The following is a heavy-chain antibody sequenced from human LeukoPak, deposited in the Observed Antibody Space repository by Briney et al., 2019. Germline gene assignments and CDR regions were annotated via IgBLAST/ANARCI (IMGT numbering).Heavy chain of an antibody. V-gene: IGHV1-69*06. D-gene: IGHD3-10*01. Sequence: ASVKVSCKASGGTFSSYAISWVRQAPGQGLEWMGGIIPIFGTANYAQKFQGRVTITADKSTSTAYMELSSLRSEDTAVYYCALSGSHYYYYYMDVWGKGTTVTVSS. CDR3: ALSGSHYYYYYMDV. J-gene: IGHJ6*03. CDR2: IIPIFGTA. CDR1: GGTFSSYA.